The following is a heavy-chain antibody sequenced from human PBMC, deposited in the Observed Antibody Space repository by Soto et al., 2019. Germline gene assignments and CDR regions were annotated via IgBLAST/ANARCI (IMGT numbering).Heavy chain of an antibody. D-gene: IGHD3-22*01. Sequence: QVQLVESGGGVVQPGRSLRLSCAASGFTFSSYGMHWVRQAPGKGLEWVAVISYDGSNKYYADSVKGRFTISRDNSQNTLYLQMNSLRAEDTAVYYCAKDQGAEYYYDSSGYYYPDYWGQGTLVTVSS. J-gene: IGHJ4*02. CDR1: GFTFSSYG. CDR3: AKDQGAEYYYDSSGYYYPDY. CDR2: ISYDGSNK. V-gene: IGHV3-30*18.